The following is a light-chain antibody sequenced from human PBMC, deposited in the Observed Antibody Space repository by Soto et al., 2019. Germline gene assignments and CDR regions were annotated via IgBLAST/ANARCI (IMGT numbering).Light chain of an antibody. V-gene: IGLV2-14*03. Sequence: QSALTQPASVSGSPGQSITISCTGSSSDIGRYDYVSWYQQLPGKAPKLIIYRVINRPSGISDRFSGSKSGNSASLSISGLQPEDEASYFCGSYTSATTWVFGGGTKSPS. CDR3: GSYTSATTWV. CDR1: SSDIGRYDY. J-gene: IGLJ3*02. CDR2: RVI.